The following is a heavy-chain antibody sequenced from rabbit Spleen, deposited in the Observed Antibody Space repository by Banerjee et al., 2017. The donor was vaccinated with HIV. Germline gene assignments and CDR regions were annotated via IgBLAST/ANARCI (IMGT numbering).Heavy chain of an antibody. CDR1: GVSFSDKDV. Sequence: EQLEESGGGLVKPEGSLTLTCKASGVSFSDKDVMCWVRQAPGKGLEWIACINTVTGKTVYASWAKGRFIMSKTSSTTVTLQMTSLTAVDTAIYFCARDLKYSVNGAYDLWGQGTLVTVS. V-gene: IGHV1S45*01. J-gene: IGHJ4*01. CDR3: ARDLKYSVNGAYDL. CDR2: INTVTGKT. D-gene: IGHD2-1*01.